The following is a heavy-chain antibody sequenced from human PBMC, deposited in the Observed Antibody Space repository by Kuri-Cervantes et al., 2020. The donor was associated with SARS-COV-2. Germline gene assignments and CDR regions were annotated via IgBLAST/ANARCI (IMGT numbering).Heavy chain of an antibody. D-gene: IGHD1-26*01. V-gene: IGHV7-4-1*02. CDR1: GYTFTSYA. J-gene: IGHJ4*02. CDR3: ARGLVGAHSFDY. Sequence: ASVKVSCKASGYTFTSYAMNWVRQAPGQGLEGMGWINTNTGNPTYAQGFPGRFVFSLDTTVRTAYLQISSLKTAETAVYYCARGLVGAHSFDYWGQGTLVTVSS. CDR2: INTNTGNP.